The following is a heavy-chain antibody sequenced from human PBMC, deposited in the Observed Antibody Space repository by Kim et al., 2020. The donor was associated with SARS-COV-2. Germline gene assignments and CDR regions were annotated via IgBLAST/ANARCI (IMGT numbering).Heavy chain of an antibody. CDR2: IYYSGST. CDR3: ARWDYGGNSISYWFDP. Sequence: SETLSLTCTVSGGSISSYYWSWIRQPPGKGLEWIGYIYYSGSTNYNPSLKSRVTISVDTSKNQFSLKLSSVTAADTAVYYCARWDYGGNSISYWFDPWGQGTLVTVSS. J-gene: IGHJ5*02. D-gene: IGHD4-17*01. V-gene: IGHV4-59*08. CDR1: GGSISSYY.